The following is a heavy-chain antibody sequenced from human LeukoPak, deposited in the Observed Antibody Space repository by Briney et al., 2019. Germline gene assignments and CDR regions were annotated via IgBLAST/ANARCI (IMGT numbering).Heavy chain of an antibody. Sequence: GRSLRLSCAASGLIFSSYAMTWVRQAPGKGLEWVSSFGLYGGTTHYADSVKGGFTISRDNSKNTLYLQMTSLRAGDTAVYYCVKDSSTTSWYFAFDVWGQGTMVAVSS. CDR1: GLIFSSYA. CDR2: FGLYGGTT. J-gene: IGHJ3*01. V-gene: IGHV3-23*01. D-gene: IGHD2-2*01. CDR3: VKDSSTTSWYFAFDV.